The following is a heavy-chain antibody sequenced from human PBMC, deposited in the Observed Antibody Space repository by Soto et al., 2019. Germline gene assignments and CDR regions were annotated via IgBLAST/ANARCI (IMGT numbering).Heavy chain of an antibody. CDR3: ARQPYCSSTSCYRFSNWFDP. D-gene: IGHD2-2*01. V-gene: IGHV4-39*01. Sequence: QLQLQESGPGLVKPSETLSLTCTVSGGSISSSSYYWGWIRQPPGKGLEWIGSIYYSGSTYYNPSLKSPVTISVDTSKNQFSLKLSSVTAADTAVYYCARQPYCSSTSCYRFSNWFDPWGQGTLVTVSS. J-gene: IGHJ5*02. CDR1: GGSISSSSYY. CDR2: IYYSGST.